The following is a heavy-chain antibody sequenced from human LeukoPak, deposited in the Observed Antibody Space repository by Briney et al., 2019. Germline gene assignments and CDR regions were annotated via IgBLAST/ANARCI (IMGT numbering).Heavy chain of an antibody. CDR3: AIFAGAVPGNLLL. Sequence: GGSLRLSCAASEFTSSAFWMTWARRPPGRGLEWVANINKDGTEKEYVDSVKGRFSIFRDNAKNSVFLQMNSLRAEDTAVYYCAIFAGAVPGNLLLWGKGTTVIVSA. D-gene: IGHD2-8*02. CDR1: EFTSSAFW. CDR2: INKDGTEK. J-gene: IGHJ6*04. V-gene: IGHV3-7*01.